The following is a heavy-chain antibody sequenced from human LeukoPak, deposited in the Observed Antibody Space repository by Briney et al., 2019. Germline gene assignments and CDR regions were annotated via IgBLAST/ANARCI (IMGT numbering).Heavy chain of an antibody. J-gene: IGHJ6*03. V-gene: IGHV4-61*02. CDR2: IYTSGST. CDR3: ARESEMATITGDYYYYYMDV. Sequence: SETLSLTCTVSGGSISSSSYYWSWIRQPAGKGLEWIGRIYTSGSTNYNPSLKSRVTMSVDTSKNQFSLKPSSVTAADTAVYYCARESEMATITGDYYYYYMDVWGKGTTVTISS. D-gene: IGHD5-24*01. CDR1: GGSISSSSYY.